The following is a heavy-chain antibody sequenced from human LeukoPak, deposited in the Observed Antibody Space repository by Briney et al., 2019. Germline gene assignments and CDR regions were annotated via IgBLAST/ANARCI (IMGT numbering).Heavy chain of an antibody. CDR2: IYYSGST. J-gene: IGHJ4*02. V-gene: IGHV4-39*01. Sequence: PSETLSLTCTVSGGSIRSTSYYWGWIRQPPGKGLEWIGSIYYSGSTYYNPSLKSRVTISVDTSKNQFSPKLSSVTAADTAVYYCARMGYDSSGPDYWGQGTLVTVSS. CDR3: ARMGYDSSGPDY. D-gene: IGHD3-22*01. CDR1: GGSIRSTSYY.